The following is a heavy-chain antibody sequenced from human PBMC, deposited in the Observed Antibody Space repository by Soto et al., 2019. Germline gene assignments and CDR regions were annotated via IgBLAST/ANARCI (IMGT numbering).Heavy chain of an antibody. CDR1: GAYISDFS. Sequence: SETLSLTCRVSGAYISDFSWSWIRQPAGKGLEWIGRITINGNTQKNPSFKSRVTMSTDTSRNHFSLNLQSVTAADTALYYCARETGENWTYEAHWGPGTLVTVSS. D-gene: IGHD1-7*01. J-gene: IGHJ1*01. CDR2: ITINGNT. CDR3: ARETGENWTYEAH. V-gene: IGHV4-4*07.